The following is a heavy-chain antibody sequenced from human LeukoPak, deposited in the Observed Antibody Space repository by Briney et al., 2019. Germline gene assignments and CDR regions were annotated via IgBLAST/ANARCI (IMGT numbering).Heavy chain of an antibody. Sequence: GGSLRLSCAASGFTFSSYSMNWVRQAPGKGLEWVSYISSSSSTIYYADSVKGRFTISRDNAKNSLYLQMSSLTAEDTAIYYCARDHAYRADYWGQGTLVTVSS. D-gene: IGHD2-2*01. J-gene: IGHJ4*02. CDR2: ISSSSSTI. CDR3: ARDHAYRADY. CDR1: GFTFSSYS. V-gene: IGHV3-48*04.